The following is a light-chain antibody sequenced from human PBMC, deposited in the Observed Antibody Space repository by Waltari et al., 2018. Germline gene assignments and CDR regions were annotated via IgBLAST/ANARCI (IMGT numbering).Light chain of an antibody. CDR1: QGISNS. CDR3: QQYYSIPPFT. V-gene: IGKV1-NL1*01. Sequence: DIQMTQSPSSLSASVGDRVTITCRASQGISNSLAWYQQKPGKAHKFLLYAASTLESGLPSRFSGSGSETDDTRTISRLQPEDFATYYCQQYYSIPPFTFGPGTRVDFK. CDR2: AAS. J-gene: IGKJ3*01.